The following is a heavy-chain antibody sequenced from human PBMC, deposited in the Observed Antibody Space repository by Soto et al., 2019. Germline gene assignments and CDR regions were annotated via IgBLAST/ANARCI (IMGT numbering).Heavy chain of an antibody. V-gene: IGHV4-34*01. CDR1: GGSFSGYY. Sequence: SETLSLTCAVYGGSFSGYYWSWIRQPPGKGLEWIGEINHSGSTNYNPSLKSRVTISVDTSKNQFSLKLSSVTAADTAVYYCARDSKRGYSYGYTGYWGQGTLVTVSS. D-gene: IGHD5-18*01. CDR3: ARDSKRGYSYGYTGY. CDR2: INHSGST. J-gene: IGHJ4*02.